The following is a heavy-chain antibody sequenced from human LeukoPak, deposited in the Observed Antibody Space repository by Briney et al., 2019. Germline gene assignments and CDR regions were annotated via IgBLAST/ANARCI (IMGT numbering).Heavy chain of an antibody. CDR2: ISGSGGST. CDR1: GFTFSSYA. J-gene: IGHJ4*02. Sequence: GSLRLSCEASGFTFSSYAMSWVRQAPGKGLEWVSVISGSGGSTYYAGSVKGRFTISRDNSKNTLYLQMNSLRAEDTAVYYCAKSMSKKPIDYWGQGTLVTVSS. V-gene: IGHV3-23*01. CDR3: AKSMSKKPIDY.